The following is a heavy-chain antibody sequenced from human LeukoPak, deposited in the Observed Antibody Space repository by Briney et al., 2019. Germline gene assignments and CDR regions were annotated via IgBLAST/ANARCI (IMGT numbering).Heavy chain of an antibody. CDR3: ARDQVAADYYYMDV. CDR2: ISYDGSNK. V-gene: IGHV3-30*03. D-gene: IGHD6-19*01. J-gene: IGHJ6*03. Sequence: PGGSLRLSCAASGLTFSSYGMHWVHQAPGKGLEWVAVISYDGSNKYYADSVKGRFTISRDNSKNTLYLQMNSLRAEDTAVYYCARDQVAADYYYMDVWGKGTTVTVSS. CDR1: GLTFSSYG.